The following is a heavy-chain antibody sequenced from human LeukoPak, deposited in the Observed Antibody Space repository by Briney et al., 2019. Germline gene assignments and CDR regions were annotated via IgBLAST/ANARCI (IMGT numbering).Heavy chain of an antibody. Sequence: SETLSLTCTVSGGSISSYYWSWIRQPPGKGLEWIGYIYYSGSTNYNPSLKSRVTISVDTSKNQFSLKLSSVTAADTAVYYCAGLSSGSSPWYYFDYWGQGTLVTVSS. V-gene: IGHV4-59*01. CDR3: AGLSSGSSPWYYFDY. CDR1: GGSISSYY. J-gene: IGHJ4*02. CDR2: IYYSGST. D-gene: IGHD3-10*01.